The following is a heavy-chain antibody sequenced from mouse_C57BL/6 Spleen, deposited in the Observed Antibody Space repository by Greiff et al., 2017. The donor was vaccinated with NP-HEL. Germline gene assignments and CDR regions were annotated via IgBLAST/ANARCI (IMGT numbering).Heavy chain of an antibody. CDR2: IYPSDSET. Sequence: VQLQQPGAELVRPGSSVKLSCKASGYTFTSYWMDWVKQRPGQGLEWIGNIYPSDSETHYNQKFKDKATLTVDKSSSTAYMHLSSLTSEDSAVYYCARGYYGSSYDYWGQGTTLTVSS. CDR3: ARGYYGSSYDY. CDR1: GYTFTSYW. J-gene: IGHJ2*01. D-gene: IGHD1-1*01. V-gene: IGHV1-61*01.